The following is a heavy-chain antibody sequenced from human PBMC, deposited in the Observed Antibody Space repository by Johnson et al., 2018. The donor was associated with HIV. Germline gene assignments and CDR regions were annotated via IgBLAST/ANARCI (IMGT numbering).Heavy chain of an antibody. V-gene: IGHV3-7*01. Sequence: VQLVESGGGVVQPGRSLSLSCAASGFSFSSYAMYWVRHAPGKGLEWVSNIKEDGSETHYADSVKGRFTISRDNAKNTLYLQMNSLSAEDTPVYYCARDHDLEYFDNRAFDIWGQGTMVTVSS. CDR3: ARDHDLEYFDNRAFDI. CDR2: IKEDGSET. D-gene: IGHD3-22*01. CDR1: GFSFSSYA. J-gene: IGHJ3*02.